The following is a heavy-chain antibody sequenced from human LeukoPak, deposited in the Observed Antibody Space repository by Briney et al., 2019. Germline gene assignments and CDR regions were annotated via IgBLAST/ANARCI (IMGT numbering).Heavy chain of an antibody. J-gene: IGHJ5*02. CDR1: GYTFTSYY. D-gene: IGHD4-17*01. V-gene: IGHV1-2*02. CDR3: ARDYGDYVNWFDP. CDR2: INPNSGGT. Sequence: GASVKVSCKASGYTFTSYYMHWVRQAPGQGLEWMGWINPNSGGTNYAQKFQGRVTMTRDTSISTAYMELSRLRSDDTAVYYCARDYGDYVNWFDPWGQGTLVTVSS.